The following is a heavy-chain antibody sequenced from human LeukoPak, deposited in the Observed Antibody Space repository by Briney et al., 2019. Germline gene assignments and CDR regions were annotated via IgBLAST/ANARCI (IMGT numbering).Heavy chain of an antibody. Sequence: SETLSLTCTLSGASISSTSFYWGWIRQPPGKGLEWIGSTYHTGSTYYNSSLRSRVTIFVDTSKNQFSLNLTSVTAADTAVYYCARLLVAARGWFDPWGQGILVTVSS. CDR3: ARLLVAARGWFDP. V-gene: IGHV4-39*01. CDR1: GASISSTSFY. D-gene: IGHD2-15*01. J-gene: IGHJ5*02. CDR2: TYHTGST.